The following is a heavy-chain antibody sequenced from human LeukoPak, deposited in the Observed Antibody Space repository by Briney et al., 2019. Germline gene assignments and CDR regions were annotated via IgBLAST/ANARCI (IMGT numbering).Heavy chain of an antibody. J-gene: IGHJ6*02. D-gene: IGHD5-18*01. Sequence: GASVTVSCKASGYTFTHYYMHWVRQAPGQGLEWMGIINPSGGSTSYAQKFQGRVTMTRDTSTSTVYMELSSLRSEDTAVYYCAVHTAMSDYYYYGILVWGQGTTVTVSS. CDR3: AVHTAMSDYYYYGILV. CDR2: INPSGGST. V-gene: IGHV1-46*03. CDR1: GYTFTHYY.